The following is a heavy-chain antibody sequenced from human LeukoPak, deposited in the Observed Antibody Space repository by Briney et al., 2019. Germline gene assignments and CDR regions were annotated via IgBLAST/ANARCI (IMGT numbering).Heavy chain of an antibody. CDR3: AKDPCGGDCYAHDF. V-gene: IGHV3-7*01. CDR1: KFTFSSNW. CDR2: IKQDGSEK. D-gene: IGHD2-21*02. Sequence: GGSLRLSCAASKFTFSSNWMSWVRQAPGKGLEWVAIIKQDGSEKYYVDSVKGRFTISRDNAQNSLYLQMNSLRAEDTAVYYCAKDPCGGDCYAHDFWGQGTLVTVSS. J-gene: IGHJ4*02.